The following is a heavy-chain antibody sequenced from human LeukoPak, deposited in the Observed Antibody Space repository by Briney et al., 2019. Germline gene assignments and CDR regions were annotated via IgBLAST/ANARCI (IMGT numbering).Heavy chain of an antibody. V-gene: IGHV3-74*01. CDR2: IYTDGNTT. Sequence: GGSLGLSCAASGFTFTNYWMHWVRQAPGKGLVWVSRIYTDGNTTNYADSVKGRFTISRANAKNTLYLQMNSLGAEDTAVYYCARASDGGNSPRAFDIWGQGTMVTVSP. J-gene: IGHJ3*02. D-gene: IGHD4-23*01. CDR3: ARASDGGNSPRAFDI. CDR1: GFTFTNYW.